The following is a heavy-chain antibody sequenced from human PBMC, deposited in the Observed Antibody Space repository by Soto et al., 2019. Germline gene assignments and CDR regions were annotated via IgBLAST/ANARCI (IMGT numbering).Heavy chain of an antibody. CDR1: GGSISSGDYY. V-gene: IGHV4-30-4*01. J-gene: IGHJ4*02. CDR2: IYYSGST. Sequence: SETLSLTCTVSGGSISSGDYYWSWIRQPPGKGLEWIGYIYYSGSTYYNPSLKSRVTISVDTSKNQFSLKLSSVTAADTAVYYCARGDMVRGGLDYWGQGTLVTAPQ. CDR3: ARGDMVRGGLDY. D-gene: IGHD3-10*01.